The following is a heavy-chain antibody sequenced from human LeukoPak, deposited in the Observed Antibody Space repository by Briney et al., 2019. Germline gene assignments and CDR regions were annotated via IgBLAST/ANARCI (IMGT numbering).Heavy chain of an antibody. CDR2: ISGSGGST. V-gene: IGHV3-23*01. CDR3: ARVWLGVDY. D-gene: IGHD3-3*01. Sequence: GGSLRLSCAASGFTFSSYAMSWVRQAPGKGLEWVSAISGSGGSTYYADSVKGRFTIFRDNAKNSLYLQMNSLRAEDTAVYYCARVWLGVDYWGRGTLVTVSS. J-gene: IGHJ4*02. CDR1: GFTFSSYA.